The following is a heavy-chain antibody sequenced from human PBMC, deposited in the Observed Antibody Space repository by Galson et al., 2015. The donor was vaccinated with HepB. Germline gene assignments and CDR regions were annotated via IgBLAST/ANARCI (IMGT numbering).Heavy chain of an antibody. CDR3: ARDSVLEQYCSSTSCSSYGMDV. CDR1: GFMFSTYG. Sequence: SLRLSCAASGFMFSTYGIHWVRQAPGKGLEWVAVIWYDGSKKYYTDSVKGRFIISRDNSKNTLYLQMNRLRAEDTAVYYCARDSVLEQYCSSTSCSSYGMDVWGQGTPVTVSS. CDR2: IWYDGSKK. D-gene: IGHD2-2*01. V-gene: IGHV3-33*01. J-gene: IGHJ6*02.